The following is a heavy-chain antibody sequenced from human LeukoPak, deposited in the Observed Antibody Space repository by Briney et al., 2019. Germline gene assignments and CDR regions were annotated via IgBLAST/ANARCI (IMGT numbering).Heavy chain of an antibody. V-gene: IGHV3-30*18. Sequence: GGSLRLSCAASGFTFSSHWMHWVRQAPGKGLEWVAVISYDGSNKYYADSVKGRFTISRDNSKNTLYLQMNSLRAEDTAVYYCAKDAQGNYFDYWGQGTLVTVSS. CDR3: AKDAQGNYFDY. CDR1: GFTFSSHW. CDR2: ISYDGSNK. J-gene: IGHJ4*02.